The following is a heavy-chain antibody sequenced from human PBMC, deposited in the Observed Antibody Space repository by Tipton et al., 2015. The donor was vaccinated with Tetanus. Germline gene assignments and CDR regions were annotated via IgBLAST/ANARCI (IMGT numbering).Heavy chain of an antibody. Sequence: LACTVSGGSIRGGTFYWGWIRQPPGKGLEWIGSIYESGDTYYIPSLKSRVTISVDTSKNQFSLNLNSMAAADTGVYYCARHQSGYFTPFDYWGQGNLVTVSS. CDR2: IYESGDT. V-gene: IGHV4-39*01. D-gene: IGHD3-3*01. J-gene: IGHJ4*02. CDR3: ARHQSGYFTPFDY. CDR1: GGSIRGGTFY.